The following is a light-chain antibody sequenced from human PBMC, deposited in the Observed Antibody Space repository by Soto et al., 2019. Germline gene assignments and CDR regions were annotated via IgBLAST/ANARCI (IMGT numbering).Light chain of an antibody. V-gene: IGLV1-47*01. CDR2: RNN. CDR3: AAWYDSLNGQGV. J-gene: IGLJ2*01. CDR1: SSDIGRNY. Sequence: QSVLTQPPSASGTPGQRVTISCSGSSSDIGRNYVYWYQLLPGTAPKLLIYRNNQRPSGVPDRFSGSKSGTSASLAISGLRSEDEADYFCAAWYDSLNGQGVFGGGTKLTVL.